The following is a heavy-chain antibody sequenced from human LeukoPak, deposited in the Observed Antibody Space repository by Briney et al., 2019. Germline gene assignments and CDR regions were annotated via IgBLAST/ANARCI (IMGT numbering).Heavy chain of an antibody. CDR2: IYHSGST. CDR3: ARLRYCSGGSCYRFDY. D-gene: IGHD2-15*01. J-gene: IGHJ4*02. Sequence: PSETLSLTCAVSGYSISSGYYWGWIRQTPGKGLEWIGSIYHSGSTYYNPSLKSRVTISVDTSKNQFSLKLSSVTAADTAVYYCARLRYCSGGSCYRFDYWGQGTLVTVSS. CDR1: GYSISSGYY. V-gene: IGHV4-38-2*01.